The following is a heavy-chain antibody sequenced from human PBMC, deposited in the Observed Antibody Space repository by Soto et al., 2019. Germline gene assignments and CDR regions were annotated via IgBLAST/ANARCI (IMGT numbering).Heavy chain of an antibody. J-gene: IGHJ4*02. Sequence: SETLSLTCAVSGGSISSGGYSWSWIRQPPGKGLEWIGYISNSGNTDYNPSLKSRVTISVDMSTNQFSLKLDSVTAADTAVYYCARLRISTVSATYYFDYWGQGALVTVSS. CDR2: ISNSGNT. V-gene: IGHV4-61*08. D-gene: IGHD4-17*01. CDR3: ARLRISTVSATYYFDY. CDR1: GGSISSGGYS.